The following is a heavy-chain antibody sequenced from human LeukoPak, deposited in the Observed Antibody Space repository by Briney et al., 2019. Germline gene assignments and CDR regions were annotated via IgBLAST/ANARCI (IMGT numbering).Heavy chain of an antibody. CDR3: ARAAANWAIDY. J-gene: IGHJ4*02. D-gene: IGHD7-27*01. V-gene: IGHV3-74*01. CDR1: GFTFRGYW. CDR2: INHDASNT. Sequence: GSLRLPCAASGFTFRGYWMHWVRQAPGKGLVGGSLINHDASNTNYEDSVKGRFTISRDNAKNTLYLQMNSLGAEDTAVYYCARAAANWAIDYWGQGTLVTVSS.